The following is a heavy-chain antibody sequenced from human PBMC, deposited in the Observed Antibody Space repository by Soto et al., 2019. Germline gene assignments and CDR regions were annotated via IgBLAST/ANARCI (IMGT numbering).Heavy chain of an antibody. J-gene: IGHJ5*01. D-gene: IGHD1-1*01. V-gene: IGHV3-33*01. CDR1: GFMFGTSG. Sequence: GGSLRLSCEASGFMFGTSGMHWVRQAPGKGLEWVSGIWLDGSERHYADSVKGRFTISRDNAKNTVFLQMNSLRVEDTAVYFCARDASGTTSFLVSWGQGTLVTVPS. CDR2: IWLDGSER. CDR3: ARDASGTTSFLVS.